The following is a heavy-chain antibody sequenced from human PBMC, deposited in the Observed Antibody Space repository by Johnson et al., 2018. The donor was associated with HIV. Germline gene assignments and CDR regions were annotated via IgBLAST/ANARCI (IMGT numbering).Heavy chain of an antibody. Sequence: EVQLVESGGGLIQPGGSLRLSCAASGFTVSSNYMSWVRQAPGKGLEWVSIIYSGGTTYYADSVKGRFTISRDNSKNTLYLQMNSLRAEDTAVYYCARVGIAAAGRDAFDIWGQGTMVTVSS. V-gene: IGHV3-53*01. CDR1: GFTVSSNY. CDR2: IYSGGTT. D-gene: IGHD6-13*01. CDR3: ARVGIAAAGRDAFDI. J-gene: IGHJ3*02.